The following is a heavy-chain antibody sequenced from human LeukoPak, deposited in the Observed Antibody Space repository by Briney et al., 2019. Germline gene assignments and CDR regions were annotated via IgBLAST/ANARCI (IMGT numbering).Heavy chain of an antibody. V-gene: IGHV4-34*01. J-gene: IGHJ4*02. CDR2: INHSGST. Sequence: SETLSLTCAVYGGSFSGYYWSWIRQPPGKGLEWIGEINHSGSTNYNPSLKSRVTISADTSKNQFSLKLSSVTAADTAVYYCAREIVGAKTFDYWGQGTLVTVSS. D-gene: IGHD1-26*01. CDR3: AREIVGAKTFDY. CDR1: GGSFSGYY.